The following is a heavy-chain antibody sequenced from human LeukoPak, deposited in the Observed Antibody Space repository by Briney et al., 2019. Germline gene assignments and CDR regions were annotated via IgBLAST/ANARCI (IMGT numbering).Heavy chain of an antibody. D-gene: IGHD3-10*01. CDR1: GGSISSYY. J-gene: IGHJ4*02. V-gene: IGHV4-59*08. Sequence: SETLSLTCSVSGGSISSYYWSWIRQPPGKGLEWIGYMYYSGSINYNPSLKSRVTISVDTSKNQFSLKLNSVTAADTAVYYCARQSHPRGYFDYWGQGTLVTVSS. CDR2: MYYSGSI. CDR3: ARQSHPRGYFDY.